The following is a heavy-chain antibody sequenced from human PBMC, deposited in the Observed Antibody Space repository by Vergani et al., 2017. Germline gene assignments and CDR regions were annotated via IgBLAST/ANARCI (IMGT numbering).Heavy chain of an antibody. CDR3: ARDPLPVVVHYYSYGIDV. V-gene: IGHV1-69*01. Sequence: QVQLVQSGAEVKQPGSSVKVSCKASGGTFSSYAISWVRQAPGQGLEWMGGIIPIFGTANYAKKFQGRVTITADDSTSTAYMELSSLRSEDTAVYYCARDPLPVVVHYYSYGIDVWGQGTTVTVSS. J-gene: IGHJ6*02. CDR2: IIPIFGTA. CDR1: GGTFSSYA. D-gene: IGHD2-21*01.